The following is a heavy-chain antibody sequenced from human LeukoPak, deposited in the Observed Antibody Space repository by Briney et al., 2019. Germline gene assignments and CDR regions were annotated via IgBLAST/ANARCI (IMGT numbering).Heavy chain of an antibody. CDR3: ARSAEWLRNAFDI. CDR1: GASTSHFF. CDR2: MHNSGSS. D-gene: IGHD5-12*01. V-gene: IGHV4-59*01. J-gene: IGHJ3*02. Sequence: SSETLSLSCTVSGASTSHFFWNWIRQPPGKAREWIGYMHNSGSSKHSHSLKSRVTISIDTSKNQFSLQLTSVTAADTAIYYCARSAEWLRNAFDIWGQGTMVSVSS.